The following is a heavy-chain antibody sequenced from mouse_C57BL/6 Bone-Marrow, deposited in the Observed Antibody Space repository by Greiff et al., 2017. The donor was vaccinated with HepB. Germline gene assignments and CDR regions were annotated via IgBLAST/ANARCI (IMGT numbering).Heavy chain of an antibody. CDR3: ARERIYYYGSSYKGFAY. D-gene: IGHD1-1*01. CDR1: GFTFSSYA. V-gene: IGHV5-4*01. J-gene: IGHJ3*01. Sequence: DVKLQESGGGLVKPGGSLKLSCAASGFTFSSYAMSWVRQTPEKRLEWVATISDGGSYTYSPDNVKGRFTISRDNAKNNLYLQLSHLKSEDTAMYYCARERIYYYGSSYKGFAYWGQGTLVTVSA. CDR2: ISDGGSYT.